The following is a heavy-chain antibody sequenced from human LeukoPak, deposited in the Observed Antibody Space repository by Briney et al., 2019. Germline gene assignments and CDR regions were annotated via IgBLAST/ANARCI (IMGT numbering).Heavy chain of an antibody. D-gene: IGHD3-3*01. CDR3: ARGEYITIFGVVIRFDP. CDR2: INPNSGGT. Sequence: ALVKVSCKASGYTFTDYYIHWVRQAPGQGLEWVGWINPNSGGTNYAQKFQGRVTVTRDTSINTAYMELSRLRSDDTAVYYCARGEYITIFGVVIRFDPWGQGTLVTVSS. J-gene: IGHJ5*02. CDR1: GYTFTDYY. V-gene: IGHV1-2*02.